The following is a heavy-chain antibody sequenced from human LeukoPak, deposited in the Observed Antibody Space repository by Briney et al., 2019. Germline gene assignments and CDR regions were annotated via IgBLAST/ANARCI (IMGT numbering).Heavy chain of an antibody. J-gene: IGHJ4*02. D-gene: IGHD6-19*01. V-gene: IGHV4-4*07. CDR3: ARGSEQWLTYFDY. CDR1: GGSISSNS. CDR2: IYTSGSP. Sequence: SETLSLTCTVSGGSISSNSWSWIRQPAGKGLEWIGHIYTSGSPNYNPSLRSRVTMSVDTSKNQISLKLSSVTAADTAVYYRARGSEQWLTYFDYWGQGTLVTVSS.